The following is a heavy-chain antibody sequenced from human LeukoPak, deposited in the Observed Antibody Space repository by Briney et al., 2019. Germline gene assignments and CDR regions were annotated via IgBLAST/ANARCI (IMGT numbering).Heavy chain of an antibody. CDR3: ARETMERIFAFDV. CDR2: ILAGGNSK. V-gene: IGHV3-30-3*01. J-gene: IGHJ3*01. Sequence: GGSLRLSCAASGFTFSSYPMHWVRQAPGKGLEWVAAILAGGNSKYYADSVRGRLTISRDNSKNSLYMQMDSLRDEDTAVYYCARETMERIFAFDVWGQGTMVAASS. D-gene: IGHD2/OR15-2a*01. CDR1: GFTFSSYP.